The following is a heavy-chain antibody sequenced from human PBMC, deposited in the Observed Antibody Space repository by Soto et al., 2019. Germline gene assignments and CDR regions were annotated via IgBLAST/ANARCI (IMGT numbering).Heavy chain of an antibody. V-gene: IGHV1-69*02. J-gene: IGHJ4*02. CDR3: ARNWYCSSTSCYVSGTETNFYY. Sequence: GASVKVSCKASGGTFSSHTISWVRRAPGQGLEWMGRIIPILGIANYAQKFQGRVTITADKSTSTAYMELSSLRSEDTAVYYCARNWYCSSTSCYVSGTETNFYYWGQGTLVTVSS. D-gene: IGHD2-2*01. CDR1: GGTFSSHT. CDR2: IIPILGIA.